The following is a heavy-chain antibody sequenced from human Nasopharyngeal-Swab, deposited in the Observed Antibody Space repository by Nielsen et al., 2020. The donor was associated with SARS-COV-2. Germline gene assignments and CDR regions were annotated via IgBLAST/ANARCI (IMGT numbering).Heavy chain of an antibody. CDR1: GYSFTSYW. CDR3: ARQRQYCSGGSCYSKWFDP. D-gene: IGHD2-15*01. J-gene: IGHJ5*02. CDR2: IYPGDSDT. V-gene: IGHV5-51*01. Sequence: GESLKISCKGSGYSFTSYWIGWVRQMPGKGLEWMGIIYPGDSDTRYSPSFEGQVTISADKSISTAYLQWSSLKASDTAMYYRARQRQYCSGGSCYSKWFDPWGQGTLVTVSS.